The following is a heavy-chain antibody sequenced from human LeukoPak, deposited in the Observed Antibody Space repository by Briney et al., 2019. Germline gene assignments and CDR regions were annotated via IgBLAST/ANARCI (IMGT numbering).Heavy chain of an antibody. V-gene: IGHV3-30-3*01. J-gene: IGHJ4*02. Sequence: PGGSLRLSCSASGFTFSSYAMHWVRQAPGKGLEWVAVISYDGSNQYYADSVKGRFTISRDNSKNTLYLQMNSLRGEDAAVYYCARRISYDWPFDQWGQGTLVTVSS. CDR3: ARRISYDWPFDQ. D-gene: IGHD5-12*01. CDR2: ISYDGSNQ. CDR1: GFTFSSYA.